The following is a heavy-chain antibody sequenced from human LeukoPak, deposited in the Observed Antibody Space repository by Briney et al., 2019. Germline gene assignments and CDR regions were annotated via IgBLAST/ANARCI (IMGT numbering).Heavy chain of an antibody. J-gene: IGHJ4*02. CDR3: ARDKVTGASYFDY. Sequence: GGSLRLSCAASGFTFSSYEMNWVRQAPGKGLEWVSYISSSGSTIYYADSVKGRFTISRDNAKNSLYLQMNSLRGDDTAIYYCARDKVTGASYFDYWGQGTLVTVSS. D-gene: IGHD7-27*01. V-gene: IGHV3-48*03. CDR2: ISSSGSTI. CDR1: GFTFSSYE.